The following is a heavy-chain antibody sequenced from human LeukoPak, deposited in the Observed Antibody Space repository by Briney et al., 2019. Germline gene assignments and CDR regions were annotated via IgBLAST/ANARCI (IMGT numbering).Heavy chain of an antibody. CDR1: GFTFSSYA. D-gene: IGHD3-22*01. CDR3: ARDYYDSSGPLGD. CDR2: ISYDGSNK. J-gene: IGHJ4*02. V-gene: IGHV3-30-3*01. Sequence: GGSLRLSCAASGFTFSSYAMHWVRQAPGKGLEWVAVISYDGSNKYYADSVKGRFTISRDNSKNMLYLQMNSLRAEDTAVYYCARDYYDSSGPLGDWGQGTLVTVSS.